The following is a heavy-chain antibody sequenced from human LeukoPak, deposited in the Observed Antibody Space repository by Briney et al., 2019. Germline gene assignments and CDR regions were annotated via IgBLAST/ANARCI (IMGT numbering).Heavy chain of an antibody. J-gene: IGHJ4*02. V-gene: IGHV3-30*02. CDR1: GFTFSYYG. D-gene: IGHD3-10*02. CDR3: GRNVDNWNYVDY. Sequence: GGSLRLSCTASGFTFSYYGMHWVRQAPGKGLEWLSFVFADGSNVFYADSVRGRFTISRDNRNNIRYLQMNSLRAEDTAMYFCGRNVDNWNYVDYWGQGTLVTVSS. CDR2: VFADGSNV.